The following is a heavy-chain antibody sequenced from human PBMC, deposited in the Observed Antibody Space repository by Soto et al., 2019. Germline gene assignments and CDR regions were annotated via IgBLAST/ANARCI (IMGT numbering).Heavy chain of an antibody. J-gene: IGHJ4*02. CDR2: IYYSGTT. D-gene: IGHD5-18*01. Sequence: QVQLQESGPGLVKPSQTLSLTCTVSGGSISSGDYYWSWIRQPPGKGLEWIAFIYYSGTTYYNPSLKSRVAISVDTSKNQFSLKLSSVTAADTAVYYCAGEKTGYSYGLGGYYFDYWGQGTLVTVSS. CDR3: AGEKTGYSYGLGGYYFDY. CDR1: GGSISSGDYY. V-gene: IGHV4-30-4*01.